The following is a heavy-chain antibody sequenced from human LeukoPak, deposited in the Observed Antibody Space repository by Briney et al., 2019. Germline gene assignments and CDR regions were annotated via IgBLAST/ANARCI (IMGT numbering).Heavy chain of an antibody. CDR3: ARDGVLLDYGSTGFDRYNMDV. D-gene: IGHD4-17*01. CDR1: GFTFSSYG. V-gene: IGHV3-33*08. CDR2: IWYDGSNK. J-gene: IGHJ6*02. Sequence: GGSLRLSCAASGFTFSSYGMHWVRQAPGKGLEWVAVIWYDGSNKYYADSVKGRFTISRDNSKNTLYLQVNSLRVEDTAVYYCARDGVLLDYGSTGFDRYNMDVWGQGTTVTVSS.